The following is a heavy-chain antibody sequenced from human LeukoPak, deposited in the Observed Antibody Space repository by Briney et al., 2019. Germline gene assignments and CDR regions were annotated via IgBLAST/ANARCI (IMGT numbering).Heavy chain of an antibody. J-gene: IGHJ4*02. CDR3: AREEDGGYFDY. CDR1: VYTFTSYY. Sequence: ASVTVSCTPSVYTFTSYYIHWVRQAPGQGREGMGIINPSGGNTNYARKFQGKVTMTRDTSTSTVYMELSSLRPEDTAMYYCAREEDGGYFDYWGQGTVVTVSS. CDR2: INPSGGNT. D-gene: IGHD2-15*01. V-gene: IGHV1-46*01.